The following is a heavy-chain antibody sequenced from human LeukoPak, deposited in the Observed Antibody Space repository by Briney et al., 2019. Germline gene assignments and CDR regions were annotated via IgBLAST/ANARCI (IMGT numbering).Heavy chain of an antibody. J-gene: IGHJ6*03. CDR3: AHRLGYYGSGGYYMDV. CDR2: IIPIFGTA. Sequence: LVKVSCKASGGTFSSYAISWVRQAPGQGLEWMGGIIPIFGTANYAQKFQGRVTITADESTSTAYMELSSLRSEDTAVYYCAHRLGYYGSGGYYMDVWGKGTTVTISS. CDR1: GGTFSSYA. D-gene: IGHD3-10*01. V-gene: IGHV1-69*13.